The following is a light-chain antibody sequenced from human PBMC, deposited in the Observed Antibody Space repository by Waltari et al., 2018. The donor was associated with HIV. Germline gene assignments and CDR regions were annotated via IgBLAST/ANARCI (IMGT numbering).Light chain of an antibody. J-gene: IGLJ2*01. CDR1: ELGDKY. CDR3: QAWDSNIAL. Sequence: SYDLTQQPSVSVSPGQTASITCSGDELGDKYACWYQQKPGQSPVLVIYQDNKRPSGIPERFSGSNSGNTATLTIRGTQALDEADYYCQAWDSNIALFGGGTKLTVL. CDR2: QDN. V-gene: IGLV3-1*01.